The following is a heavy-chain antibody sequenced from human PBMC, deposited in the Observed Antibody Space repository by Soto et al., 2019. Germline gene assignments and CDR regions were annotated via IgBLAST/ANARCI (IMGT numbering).Heavy chain of an antibody. V-gene: IGHV1-2*02. CDR1: GYTFTGYY. D-gene: IGHD6-6*01. J-gene: IGHJ4*02. Sequence: ASVKVSCKASGYTFTGYYMHWVRQAPGQGLEWMGWINPNSGGTNYAQRFQGRVTMTRDTSISTAYMELSRLRSDDTAVYYCARAMYSNWSGHLTSLDYWGQGTLVTVSS. CDR2: INPNSGGT. CDR3: ARAMYSNWSGHLTSLDY.